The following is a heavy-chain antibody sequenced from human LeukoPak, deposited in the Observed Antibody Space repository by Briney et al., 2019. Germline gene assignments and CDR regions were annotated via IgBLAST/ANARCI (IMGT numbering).Heavy chain of an antibody. CDR3: AKDTWNYDFWSGYTLVHYYYYMDV. V-gene: IGHV3-23*01. J-gene: IGHJ6*03. CDR1: GFTFSSYA. D-gene: IGHD3-3*01. Sequence: GGSLRLSCAASGFTFSSYAMSWVRQAPGKGLEWVSAISGSGGSTYYADSVKGRFTFSRDNSKNTLYLQMNSLRAEDTAVYYCAKDTWNYDFWSGYTLVHYYYYMDVWGKGTTVTVSS. CDR2: ISGSGGST.